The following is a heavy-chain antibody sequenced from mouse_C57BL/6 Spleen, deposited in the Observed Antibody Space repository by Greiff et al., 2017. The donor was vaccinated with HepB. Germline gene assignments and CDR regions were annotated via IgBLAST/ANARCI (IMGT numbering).Heavy chain of an antibody. CDR2: IYPGDGDT. CDR3: ARWTNWDVSYYFDY. V-gene: IGHV1-82*01. J-gene: IGHJ2*01. Sequence: QVQLQQSGPELVKPGASVKISCKASGYAFSSSWMNWVKQRPGTGLEWIGRIYPGDGDTNYNGKFKGKATLTADKSSSTAYMQLSSLTSEDSAVYFCARWTNWDVSYYFDYWGQGTTLTVSS. CDR1: GYAFSSSW. D-gene: IGHD4-1*01.